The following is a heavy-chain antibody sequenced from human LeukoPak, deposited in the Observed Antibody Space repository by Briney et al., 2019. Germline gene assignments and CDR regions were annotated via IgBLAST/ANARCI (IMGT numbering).Heavy chain of an antibody. CDR1: GGTFSSYA. D-gene: IGHD3-3*01. CDR2: IIPIFGTA. Sequence: GSSVKVSFKASGGTFSSYAISWVRQAPGQGLELMGRIIPIFGTANYAQKFQGRVTITTDESTITAYMELSSLRSEDTAVYYCAGVLGWLGFRDYYMDVWGKGTTVTVSS. J-gene: IGHJ6*03. V-gene: IGHV1-69*05. CDR3: AGVLGWLGFRDYYMDV.